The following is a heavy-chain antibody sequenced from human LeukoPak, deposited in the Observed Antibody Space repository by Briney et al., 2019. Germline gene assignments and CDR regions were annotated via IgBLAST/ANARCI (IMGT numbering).Heavy chain of an antibody. V-gene: IGHV1-69*05. D-gene: IGHD1-1*01. CDR3: ASLTGGREEYYFDY. CDR1: GGTFCSYA. CDR2: IIPIFGTA. J-gene: IGHJ4*02. Sequence: KVSCKASGGTFCSYAISWVRQAPGQGLEWMGRIIPIFGTANYAQKFQGRVTITTDESTSTAYMELSSLRSEDTAVYYCASLTGGREEYYFDYWGQGTLVTVSS.